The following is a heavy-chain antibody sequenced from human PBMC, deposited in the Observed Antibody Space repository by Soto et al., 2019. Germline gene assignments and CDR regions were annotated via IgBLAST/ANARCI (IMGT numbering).Heavy chain of an antibody. CDR1: GGSISSSSYY. V-gene: IGHV4-39*01. Sequence: QLQLQESGPGLVKPSETLSLTCTVSGGSISSSSYYWGWIRQPPGKGLEWIGSIYYSGSTYYNPSLKSRVTISVDTSKNQFSLKLSSVTAADTAVYYCARGYSSGWYPSVSWFDPWGQGTLVTVSS. CDR3: ARGYSSGWYPSVSWFDP. D-gene: IGHD6-19*01. CDR2: IYYSGST. J-gene: IGHJ5*02.